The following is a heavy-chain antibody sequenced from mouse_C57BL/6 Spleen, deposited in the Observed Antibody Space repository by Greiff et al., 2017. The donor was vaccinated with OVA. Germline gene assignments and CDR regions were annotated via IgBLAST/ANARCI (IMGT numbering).Heavy chain of an antibody. CDR1: GFTFSDYG. J-gene: IGHJ4*01. CDR2: ISSGSSTI. V-gene: IGHV5-17*01. Sequence: EVKVVESGGGLVKPGGSLKLSCAASGFTFSDYGMHWVRQAPEKGLEWVAYISSGSSTIYYADTVKGRFTISRDNAKNTLFLQMTSLRSEDTAMYYCARQGNWEGAMDYWGQGTSVTVSS. CDR3: ARQGNWEGAMDY. D-gene: IGHD4-1*01.